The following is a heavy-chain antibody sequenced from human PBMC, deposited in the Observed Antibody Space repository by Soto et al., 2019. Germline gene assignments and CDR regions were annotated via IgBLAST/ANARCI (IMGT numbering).Heavy chain of an antibody. D-gene: IGHD1-20*01. CDR2: IIPIFGTA. V-gene: IGHV1-69*12. CDR3: ARGITGTVSYYYGMDV. Sequence: QVQLVQSGAEVKKPGSSVKVSCKASGGTFSSYAISWVRQAPGQGLEWMGGIIPIFGTADYAQKFQGRVTITEDETTSTAYMELSSLGSEDTAVYYCARGITGTVSYYYGMDVWGQGTTVTVSS. J-gene: IGHJ6*02. CDR1: GGTFSSYA.